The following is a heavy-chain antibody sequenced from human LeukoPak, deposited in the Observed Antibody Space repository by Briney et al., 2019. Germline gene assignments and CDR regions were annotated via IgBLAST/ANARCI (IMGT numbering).Heavy chain of an antibody. V-gene: IGHV4-4*07. CDR1: GGSISNYY. D-gene: IGHD4-17*01. Sequence: PETLSLTCTVSGGSISNYYWSWVRQPAGKGLEWIGCIYSSGSTTYNPSLKSRVSMSADTSKNQFSLKLNSVTAADTAVYYCARTKLAGDQYFFDYWGQGTLVTVSS. CDR3: ARTKLAGDQYFFDY. J-gene: IGHJ4*02. CDR2: IYSSGST.